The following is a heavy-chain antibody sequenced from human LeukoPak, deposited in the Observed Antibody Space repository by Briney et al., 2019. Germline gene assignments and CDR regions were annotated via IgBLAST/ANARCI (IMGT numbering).Heavy chain of an antibody. CDR3: ARAVDTAMVTPIDY. Sequence: PGGSLRLSCAASGFTFSSYAMHWVRQAPGKGLEWVAVISYDGSNKYYADSVKGRFAISRDNSKNTLYLQMNSLRAEDTAVYYCARAVDTAMVTPIDYWDQGTLVTVSS. J-gene: IGHJ4*02. D-gene: IGHD5-18*01. CDR1: GFTFSSYA. CDR2: ISYDGSNK. V-gene: IGHV3-30*09.